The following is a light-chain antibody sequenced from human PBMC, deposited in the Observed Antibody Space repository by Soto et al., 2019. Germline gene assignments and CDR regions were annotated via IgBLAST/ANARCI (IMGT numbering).Light chain of an antibody. CDR1: QSVSSRY. Sequence: EIVLTQSPGTLSLSPGERDTLSCRASQSVSSRYLGWYQQKPGQAPRLLIYGASSRATIIPYRLSGSVSGIDFTVTISRLETEEVAVYYCQQYGSSLITFGQGTRLEIK. V-gene: IGKV3-20*01. CDR3: QQYGSSLIT. CDR2: GAS. J-gene: IGKJ5*01.